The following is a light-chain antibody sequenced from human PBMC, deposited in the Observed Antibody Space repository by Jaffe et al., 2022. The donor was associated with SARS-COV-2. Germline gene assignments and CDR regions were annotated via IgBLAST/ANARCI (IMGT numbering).Light chain of an antibody. CDR2: TAA. J-gene: IGKJ4*01. CDR3: QQSHSYPLT. Sequence: DIQMTQSPSSLSASIGDRVTITCRASQDISDYVAWYQQKPGGAPRSLIQTAASLQSGVPSKFSGSGSGTDFTLTISSLQPEDFATYYCQQSHSYPLTFGGGTKVEMK. CDR1: QDISDY. V-gene: IGKV1-16*02.